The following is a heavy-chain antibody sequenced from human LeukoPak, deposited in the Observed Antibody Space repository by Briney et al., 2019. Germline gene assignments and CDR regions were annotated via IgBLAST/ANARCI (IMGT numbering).Heavy chain of an antibody. CDR3: AREYGGCFDC. V-gene: IGHV3-7*01. Sequence: GGSLRLSCATSGFTFSAYWMSWVRQVPGKGLEWVANIKEDGSEQYYVDSVKGRFTISRDNAKNSLYLQMNSLRAEDTAVYYCAREYGGCFDCWGQGTLVTVSS. CDR1: GFTFSAYW. J-gene: IGHJ4*02. D-gene: IGHD4-23*01. CDR2: IKEDGSEQ.